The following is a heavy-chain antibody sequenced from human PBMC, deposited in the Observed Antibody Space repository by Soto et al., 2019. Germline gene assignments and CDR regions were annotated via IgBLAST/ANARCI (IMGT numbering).Heavy chain of an antibody. CDR2: IFSNDEK. CDR3: ARILFGRSVAGGYFYMDV. J-gene: IGHJ6*03. Sequence: HVTLKESGPVLVKPTETLTLTCTVSGFSLSNGKVGVSWIRQPPGKALEWLAHIFSNDEKSYRTSLKSRRTISDDTSKSQVVLTMTNVDPVDTATYYCARILFGRSVAGGYFYMDVWGKGTTVTVSS. D-gene: IGHD6-19*01. CDR1: GFSLSNGKVG. V-gene: IGHV2-26*01.